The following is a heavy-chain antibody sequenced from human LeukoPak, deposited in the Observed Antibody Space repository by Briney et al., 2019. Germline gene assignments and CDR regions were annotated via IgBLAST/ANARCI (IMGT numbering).Heavy chain of an antibody. J-gene: IGHJ5*02. Sequence: GGSLRLSCAASGFTFDDYAMHWVRQAPGKSLEWVSGISWNSGSIGYADSVKGRFTISRDNAKNSLYLQMNSLRAEDTALYYCAKDFYDFWSGKGSWFDPWGQGTLVTVSS. V-gene: IGHV3-9*01. CDR1: GFTFDDYA. D-gene: IGHD3-3*01. CDR3: AKDFYDFWSGKGSWFDP. CDR2: ISWNSGSI.